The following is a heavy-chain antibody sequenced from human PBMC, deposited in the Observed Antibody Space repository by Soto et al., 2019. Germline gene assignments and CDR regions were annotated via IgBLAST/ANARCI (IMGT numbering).Heavy chain of an antibody. CDR1: GGSISSYY. V-gene: IGHV4-59*01. CDR3: ARVGGSGSYYPEYFQH. J-gene: IGHJ1*01. D-gene: IGHD3-10*01. CDR2: IYYSGST. Sequence: SETLSLTCTVSGGSISSYYWSWIRQPPGKGLEWIGYIYYSGSTNYNPSLKSRVTISVDTSKNQFSLKLSSVTAADTAVYYCARVGGSGSYYPEYFQHWGQGTLVTVSS.